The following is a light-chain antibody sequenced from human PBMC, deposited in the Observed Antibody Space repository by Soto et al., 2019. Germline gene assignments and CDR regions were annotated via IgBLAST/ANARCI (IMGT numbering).Light chain of an antibody. CDR2: SDR. V-gene: IGLV1-44*01. CDR3: AAWDDNLKGPV. J-gene: IGLJ7*01. Sequence: QSVLTQPPSASGTPGQRVTISCFGSNSGIGSNSVNWYQQVSGAAPKLLIYSDRQRPSGVPDRLSGSRSGTSASLAISGLQTEDEADYFCAAWDDNLKGPVFGGGTQLTVL. CDR1: NSGIGSNS.